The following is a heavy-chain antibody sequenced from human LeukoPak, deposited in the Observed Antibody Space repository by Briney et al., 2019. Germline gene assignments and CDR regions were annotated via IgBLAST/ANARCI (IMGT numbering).Heavy chain of an antibody. CDR1: GGTFSSYA. CDR2: IIPIFGTA. V-gene: IGHV1-69*05. Sequence: ASVKVSCKASGGTFSSYAISWVRQAPGQGLEWMGGIIPIFGTANYAQKFQGRVTITTDESTSTAYMELSSLRSEDTAVYYCASLRGYSGYARFDPWAREPWSPSPQ. D-gene: IGHD5-12*01. J-gene: IGHJ5*02. CDR3: ASLRGYSGYARFDP.